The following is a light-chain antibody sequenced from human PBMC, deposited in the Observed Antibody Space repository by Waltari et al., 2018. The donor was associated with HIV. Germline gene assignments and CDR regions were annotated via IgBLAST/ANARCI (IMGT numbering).Light chain of an antibody. Sequence: QSALTQPASVSGSPGQSLTISCTGTHSDVGCFNYVSWYQQHPGKAPKLLIYEITNRPSGISNRFSGSKSGNTASMTISGLQAEDEADYYCSSYTTTTTVLFGGGTKLTVL. CDR2: EIT. CDR3: SSYTTTTTVL. J-gene: IGLJ2*01. V-gene: IGLV2-14*01. CDR1: HSDVGCFNY.